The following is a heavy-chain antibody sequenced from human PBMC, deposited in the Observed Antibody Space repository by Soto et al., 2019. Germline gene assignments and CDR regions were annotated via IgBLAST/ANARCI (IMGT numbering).Heavy chain of an antibody. CDR1: GYTFTSYE. J-gene: IGHJ4*02. Sequence: QVQLVQSGAEVKKPGASVKVSCKASGYTFTSYEINWVRQATGQGLEWMGWMNPNSGETGYAQKSQGRVTMTRNTSISTAYMELSSLRSEDTAVYYCAGGELLWFGELLRWGQGTLVTVSS. CDR2: MNPNSGET. CDR3: AGGELLWFGELLR. D-gene: IGHD3-10*01. V-gene: IGHV1-8*01.